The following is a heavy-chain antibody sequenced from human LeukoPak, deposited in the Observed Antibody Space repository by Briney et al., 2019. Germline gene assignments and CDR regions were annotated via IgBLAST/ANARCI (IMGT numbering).Heavy chain of an antibody. CDR2: ISYTGST. CDR3: AKLVQLYFTNTHDY. V-gene: IGHV4-38-2*02. J-gene: IGHJ4*02. Sequence: PSETLSLTCTVSGDSISSDYYWGWIRQPPGKGLEWIGSISYTGSTFYNPSLMSRVSISVDTSKNQFSLKLNSVTAADTAVYFCAKLVQLYFTNTHDYWGQGTLVTVSS. D-gene: IGHD1-1*01. CDR1: GDSISSDYY.